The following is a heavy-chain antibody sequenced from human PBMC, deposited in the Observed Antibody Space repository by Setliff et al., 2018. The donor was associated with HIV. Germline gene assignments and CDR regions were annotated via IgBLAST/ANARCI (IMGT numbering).Heavy chain of an antibody. J-gene: IGHJ4*02. CDR2: INHSGST. D-gene: IGHD6-25*01. V-gene: IGHV4-34*01. CDR1: GGSFSGYY. CDR3: ARDVYRRGPYDY. Sequence: SETLSLTCAVYGGSFSGYYWSWIRQPPGKGLGWIGEINHSGSTNYNPSLKSRVTISVDTSKNQFSLKLSSVTAADTAVYYCARDVYRRGPYDYWGQGTLVTVSS.